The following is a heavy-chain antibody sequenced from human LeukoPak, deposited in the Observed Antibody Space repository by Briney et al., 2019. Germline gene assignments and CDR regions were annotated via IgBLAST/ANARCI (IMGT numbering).Heavy chain of an antibody. Sequence: GESLKISCKGSGYSFTSYWIGWVRQMPGKGLEWMGIIYPGDSDTRYSPSFQGQVTISAAKSISTAYLQWSSLKAYYAAMYGCAKDLGEWYYYDRSGYYIDYWGQGTLVTVSS. CDR3: AKDLGEWYYYDRSGYYIDY. V-gene: IGHV5-51*01. CDR1: GYSFTSYW. CDR2: IYPGDSDT. J-gene: IGHJ4*02. D-gene: IGHD3-22*01.